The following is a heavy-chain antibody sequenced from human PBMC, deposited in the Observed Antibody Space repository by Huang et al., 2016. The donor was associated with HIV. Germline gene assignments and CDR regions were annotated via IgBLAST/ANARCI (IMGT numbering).Heavy chain of an antibody. CDR2: MGGSGDYI. D-gene: IGHD6-19*01. CDR1: GFYFNSYS. J-gene: IGHJ4*02. V-gene: IGHV3-21*01. Sequence: EVHLVESGGGLVKPGGSLRLSCVVSGFYFNSYSFNWVRQAPGKGWGGVSTMGGSGDYINYADSVKGRFTVSRDNAKKSIYLHMSSLRGEDTAVYYCARVLAAVAGTFDYWGQGTLVSVSS. CDR3: ARVLAAVAGTFDY.